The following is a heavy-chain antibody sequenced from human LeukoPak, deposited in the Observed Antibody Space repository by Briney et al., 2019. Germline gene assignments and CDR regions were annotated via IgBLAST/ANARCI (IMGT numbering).Heavy chain of an antibody. J-gene: IGHJ4*02. D-gene: IGHD5-12*01. CDR3: AREGVSGYDHLDY. Sequence: PSETLSLTCAVYGGTFSGYYWSWIRPPPGKRLEWFGESNDSGGTNYNPSLKSRVTISADKSKNQFSLKLSSVTAADTAVYYCAREGVSGYDHLDYWGQGTLVTVSS. CDR2: SNDSGGT. V-gene: IGHV4-34*01. CDR1: GGTFSGYY.